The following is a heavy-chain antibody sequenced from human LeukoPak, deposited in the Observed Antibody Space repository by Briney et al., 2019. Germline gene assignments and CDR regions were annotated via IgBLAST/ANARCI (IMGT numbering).Heavy chain of an antibody. CDR3: AKSLDSSGYRVYYYYMDV. CDR1: GFTFSSYA. J-gene: IGHJ6*03. D-gene: IGHD3-22*01. Sequence: GGSLRLSCAASGFTFSSYAMSWVRQAPGKGLEWVSAISGSGGITYYADSVKGRFTISRDNSKNTLYLQMNSLRAEDTAVYYCAKSLDSSGYRVYYYYMDVWGKGTTVTVSS. V-gene: IGHV3-23*01. CDR2: ISGSGGIT.